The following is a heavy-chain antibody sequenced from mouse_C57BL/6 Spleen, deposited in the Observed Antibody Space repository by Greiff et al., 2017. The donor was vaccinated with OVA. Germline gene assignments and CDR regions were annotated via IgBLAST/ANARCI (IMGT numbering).Heavy chain of an antibody. J-gene: IGHJ2*01. Sequence: QVQLKQPGAELVMPGASVKLSCKASGYTFTSYWMHWVKQRPGQGLEWIGEIDPSDSYTNYNQKFKGKSTLTVDKSSSTAYMQLSSLTSEDSAVYYCARKSNYLFFDYWGQGTTLTVSS. CDR2: IDPSDSYT. CDR1: GYTFTSYW. CDR3: ARKSNYLFFDY. D-gene: IGHD2-5*01. V-gene: IGHV1-69*01.